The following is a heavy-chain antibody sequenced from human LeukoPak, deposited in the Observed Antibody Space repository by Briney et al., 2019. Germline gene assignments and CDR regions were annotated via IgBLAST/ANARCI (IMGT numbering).Heavy chain of an antibody. CDR2: INHSGST. Sequence: SETLSLTCAVYGGSFSGYYWSWIRQPPGKGLEWIGEINHSGSTNYNPSLKSRVTISVDTSKNQFSLKLSSVTAADTAVYYCARVVVPAAMPTSYYYYYYMDVSGKGTTVTVSS. J-gene: IGHJ6*03. CDR3: ARVVVPAAMPTSYYYYYYMDV. D-gene: IGHD2-2*01. V-gene: IGHV4-34*01. CDR1: GGSFSGYY.